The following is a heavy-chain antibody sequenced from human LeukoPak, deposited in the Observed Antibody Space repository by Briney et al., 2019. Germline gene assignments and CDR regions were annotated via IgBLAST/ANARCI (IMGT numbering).Heavy chain of an antibody. CDR2: IIPILGIA. CDR1: GGTFSSYA. CDR3: ASSPTDYGGNSVDY. V-gene: IGHV1-69*04. Sequence: SVKVSCKASGGTFSSYAISWVRQTPGQGLEWMGRIIPILGIANYAQKFQGRVTITADKSTSTAYMELSSLRSEDTAVYYCASSPTDYGGNSVDYWGQGTLVTVSS. D-gene: IGHD4-23*01. J-gene: IGHJ4*02.